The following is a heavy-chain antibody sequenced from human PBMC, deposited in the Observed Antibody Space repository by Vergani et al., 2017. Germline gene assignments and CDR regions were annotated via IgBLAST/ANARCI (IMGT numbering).Heavy chain of an antibody. D-gene: IGHD6-13*01. CDR3: ARFLGSSSWYVNYYYYYMDV. Sequence: QVQLVQSGAEVKKPGASVKVSCKASGYTFTSYGISWVRQAPGQRLEWMGWISAYNGNTNYAQKLQGRVTMTTDTSTSTAYMELRSLRSDDTAVYYCARFLGSSSWYVNYYYYYMDVWGKGTTVTVSS. CDR2: ISAYNGNT. CDR1: GYTFTSYG. J-gene: IGHJ6*03. V-gene: IGHV1-18*01.